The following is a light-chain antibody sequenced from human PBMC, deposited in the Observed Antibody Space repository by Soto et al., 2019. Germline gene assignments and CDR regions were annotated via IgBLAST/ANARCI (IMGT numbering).Light chain of an antibody. CDR1: QSVSSY. CDR2: DAS. J-gene: IGKJ3*01. CDR3: QQRSNWPPE. V-gene: IGKV3-11*01. Sequence: EIVLTQSPATLSLSPGERATLSCRASQSVSSYLAWYQQKPGQAPRLLMYDASNRATGIPARFSGSGSGTDFTLTISSLEPEDFAVYYCQQRSNWPPEVGPGTKVDSK.